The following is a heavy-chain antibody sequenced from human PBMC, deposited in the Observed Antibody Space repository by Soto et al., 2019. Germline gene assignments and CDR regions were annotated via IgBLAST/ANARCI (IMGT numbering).Heavy chain of an antibody. J-gene: IGHJ4*02. CDR1: GGSISSGGYY. CDR3: ASCTIFGVVCHY. V-gene: IGHV4-31*03. Sequence: QVQLQESGPGLVKPSQTLSLTCTVSGGSISSGGYYWSWIRQHPGKGLEWIGYIYYSGSTYYNPSLKSRVTISVDTSKNQFSLQLSSVTVADKGVYYCASCTIFGVVCHYWGQGTLVTVSS. CDR2: IYYSGST. D-gene: IGHD3-3*01.